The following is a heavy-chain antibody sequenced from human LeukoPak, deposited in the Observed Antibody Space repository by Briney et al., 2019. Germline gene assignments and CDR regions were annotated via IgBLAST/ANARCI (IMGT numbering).Heavy chain of an antibody. CDR1: GFTFSNAW. Sequence: GGSLRLSCAASGFTFSNAWMSWVRQAPGKGLEWVSSISSSSSYIYYADSVKGRFTISRDNAKNSLYLQMNSLRAEDTAVYYCARGPIYYDYVWGSYRHGVDFDYWGQGTLVTVSS. D-gene: IGHD3-16*02. CDR2: ISSSSSYI. V-gene: IGHV3-21*01. CDR3: ARGPIYYDYVWGSYRHGVDFDY. J-gene: IGHJ4*02.